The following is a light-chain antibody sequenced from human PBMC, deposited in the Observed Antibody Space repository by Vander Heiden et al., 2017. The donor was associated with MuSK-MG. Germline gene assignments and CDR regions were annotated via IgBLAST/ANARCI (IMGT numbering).Light chain of an antibody. CDR2: GAS. CDR1: QSVSSN. V-gene: IGKV3-15*01. Sequence: EIVLTQSPATLSLSPGERATLSCRASQSVSSNLAWYQQKPGQAPRLLIYGASTRATGIPDRFSGSGSGTEFTLTISSLQSEDFAVYYLQQYNNSRTFGQGTKVEIK. CDR3: QQYNNSRT. J-gene: IGKJ1*01.